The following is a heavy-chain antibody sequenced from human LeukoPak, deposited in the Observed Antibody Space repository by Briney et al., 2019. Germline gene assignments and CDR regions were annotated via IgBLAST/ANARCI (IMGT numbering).Heavy chain of an antibody. Sequence: PSQTLSLTCTVSGGSISSAPYYWSWIRQRPGKGLEWMGYISHSGNTYYNPSLKSRLNISADTSRNQFSLKLRSVTAADTALYFCAREGYYYDSSGPIDYWGRGTRVTVSS. V-gene: IGHV4-31*03. CDR1: GGSISSAPYY. D-gene: IGHD3-22*01. CDR2: ISHSGNT. CDR3: AREGYYYDSSGPIDY. J-gene: IGHJ4*02.